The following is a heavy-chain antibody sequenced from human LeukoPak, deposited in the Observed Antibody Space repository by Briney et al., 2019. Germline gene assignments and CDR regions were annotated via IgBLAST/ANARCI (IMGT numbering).Heavy chain of an antibody. CDR2: IYYSGST. V-gene: IGHV4-59*08. Sequence: SETLSLTCTVSGGSISSYYWSWIRQPPGKGLEWIGHIYYSGSTNYNPSLKSRVTISVDTSNNQFSLKLSSVTAADTAVYYCARRYYDFWSGPISLGGFDYWGQGTLVTVSS. J-gene: IGHJ4*02. CDR1: GGSISSYY. CDR3: ARRYYDFWSGPISLGGFDY. D-gene: IGHD3-3*01.